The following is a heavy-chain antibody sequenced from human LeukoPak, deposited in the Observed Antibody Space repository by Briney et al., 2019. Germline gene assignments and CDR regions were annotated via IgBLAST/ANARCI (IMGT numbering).Heavy chain of an antibody. CDR3: AITTLKQQLVHPANWFDP. J-gene: IGHJ5*02. CDR2: IYYSGST. D-gene: IGHD6-13*01. Sequence: SETLSLTCTVSGGSMSSYYWSWIRQPPGKGLEWIGYIYYSGSTIYNPSLKSRVTISVDTSKNQFSLKLSSVTAADTAVYYCAITTLKQQLVHPANWFDPWGQGTLVTVSS. CDR1: GGSMSSYY. V-gene: IGHV4-59*08.